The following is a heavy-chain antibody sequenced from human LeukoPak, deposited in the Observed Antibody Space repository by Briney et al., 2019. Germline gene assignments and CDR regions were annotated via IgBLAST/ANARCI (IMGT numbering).Heavy chain of an antibody. Sequence: PGGSLRLSCAASGFTVSSSYMTWVRQPPGKGLEWVSIIYSGGNTYCADSVKGRFTISRDDSKNTLFLQMNSLRAEDTAVYYCARDMGSFYNDWGQGTLVTVSS. CDR2: IYSGGNT. CDR3: ARDMGSFYND. V-gene: IGHV3-66*01. J-gene: IGHJ4*02. CDR1: GFTVSSSY. D-gene: IGHD1-26*01.